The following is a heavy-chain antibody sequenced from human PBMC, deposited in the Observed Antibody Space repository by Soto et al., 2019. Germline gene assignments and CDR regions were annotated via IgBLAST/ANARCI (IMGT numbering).Heavy chain of an antibody. Sequence: GGSLRLSCVASGFSLANYPMNWVRQTPGKGLEWISYSSPRGDTIYYADSVEGRFTISRDNARNSLSLHMSSLRDEDSALYYCAKGPHTNVGWPYYFESWGQGVPVTSPQ. CDR2: SSPRGDTI. CDR3: AKGPHTNVGWPYYFES. J-gene: IGHJ4*02. D-gene: IGHD6-19*01. CDR1: GFSLANYP. V-gene: IGHV3-48*02.